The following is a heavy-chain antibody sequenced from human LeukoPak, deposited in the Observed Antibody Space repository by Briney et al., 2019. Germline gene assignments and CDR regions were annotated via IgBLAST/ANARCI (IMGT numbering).Heavy chain of an antibody. CDR2: IYYSGST. J-gene: IGHJ4*02. Sequence: SQTLSLTCTVSGGSISSGGYYWNWLRQHPGKGLEWIGYIYYSGSTYYNPSLNSRLTISVDTSKNQFSLKLSSVTAADTAVYYCARGSDSSGYRLDYWGQGTLVTVSS. CDR1: GGSISSGGYY. V-gene: IGHV4-31*03. CDR3: ARGSDSSGYRLDY. D-gene: IGHD3-22*01.